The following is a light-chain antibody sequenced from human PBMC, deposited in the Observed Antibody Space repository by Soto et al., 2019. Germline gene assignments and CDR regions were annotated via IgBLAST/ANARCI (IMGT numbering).Light chain of an antibody. CDR3: QQSYNSLLLT. Sequence: DIQMTQSPSSLSASVGDRVIITCRASQSVSSDLNWYQQKAGKPPKLLIFAASSLQSGVPSRFSGSGSGTDFTLTISSLQPEDFATYYCQQSYNSLLLTFGGGTKVDIK. V-gene: IGKV1-39*01. CDR2: AAS. J-gene: IGKJ4*01. CDR1: QSVSSD.